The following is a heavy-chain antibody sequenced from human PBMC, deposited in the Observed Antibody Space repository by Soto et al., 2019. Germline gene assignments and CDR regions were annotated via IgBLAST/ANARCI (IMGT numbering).Heavy chain of an antibody. CDR1: GYTFSSYW. D-gene: IGHD5-18*01. V-gene: IGHV3-7*03. CDR3: ARGYSIDY. J-gene: IGHJ4*02. CDR2: IKQSASET. Sequence: PGGSLRLSCVASGYTFSSYWMTWVRQAPGKGLEWVANIKQSASETYYVDSVKGRFTISRDDAKNSLYLQMNTLRAEDTAVYYCARGYSIDYWGQGTLVTVSS.